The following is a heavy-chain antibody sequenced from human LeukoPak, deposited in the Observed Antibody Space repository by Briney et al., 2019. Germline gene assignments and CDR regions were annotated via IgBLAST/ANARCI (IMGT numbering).Heavy chain of an antibody. CDR1: GGSFSGYY. V-gene: IGHV4-34*01. Sequence: PSETLSLTCAVYGGSFSGYYWSWIRQPPGKGLEWIGEINHSGSTNYNPSLKSRVTISVDTSKNQFSLKLSSVTAADTAVYYCARGRYSSGLSSPNPYYYYYGMDVWGQGTTVTVSS. D-gene: IGHD6-19*01. J-gene: IGHJ6*02. CDR3: ARGRYSSGLSSPNPYYYYYGMDV. CDR2: INHSGST.